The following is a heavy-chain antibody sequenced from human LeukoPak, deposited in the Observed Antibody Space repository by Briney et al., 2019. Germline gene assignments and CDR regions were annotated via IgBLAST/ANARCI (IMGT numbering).Heavy chain of an antibody. CDR2: IGTAGDP. Sequence: GGSLRLSCTASGFTFSSYDMHWVRQATGKGLEWVSAIGTAGDPYYPGSVKGRFTISRENAKNSLYLQMISLRAGDTAVYYCARGLRYCSGGSCYNSDAFDIWGQGTMVTVSS. J-gene: IGHJ3*02. CDR1: GFTFSSYD. CDR3: ARGLRYCSGGSCYNSDAFDI. V-gene: IGHV3-13*05. D-gene: IGHD2-15*01.